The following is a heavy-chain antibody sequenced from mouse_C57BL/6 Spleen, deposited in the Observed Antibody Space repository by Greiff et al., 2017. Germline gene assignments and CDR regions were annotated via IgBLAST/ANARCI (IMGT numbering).Heavy chain of an antibody. CDR3: ARVDGSREGYAMDY. Sequence: QVHVKQPGAELVRPGSSVKLSCKASGYTFTSYWMHWVKQRPIQGLEWIGNIDPSDSETHYNQKFKDKATLTVDKSSSTAYMQLSSLTSEDSAVYYCARVDGSREGYAMDYWGQGTSVTVSS. J-gene: IGHJ4*01. CDR2: IDPSDSET. V-gene: IGHV1-52*01. CDR1: GYTFTSYW. D-gene: IGHD1-1*01.